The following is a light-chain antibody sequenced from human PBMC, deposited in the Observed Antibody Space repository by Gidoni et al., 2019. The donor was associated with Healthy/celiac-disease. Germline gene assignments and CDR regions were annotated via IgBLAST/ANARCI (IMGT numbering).Light chain of an antibody. Sequence: DIVLTQSPATLSLSPGERATLSCRASQSVSSYLAWYQQKPGQALRLLIYDASNRATGIPARFSGSGSGTDFTLTISSLEPEDFAVYYCQQRSNWPPLFTFGPGTKVDIK. CDR3: QQRSNWPPLFT. J-gene: IGKJ3*01. CDR2: DAS. V-gene: IGKV3-11*01. CDR1: QSVSSY.